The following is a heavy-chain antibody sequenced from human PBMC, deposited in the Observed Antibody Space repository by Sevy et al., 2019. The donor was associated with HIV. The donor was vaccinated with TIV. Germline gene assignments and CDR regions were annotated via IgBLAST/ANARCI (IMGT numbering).Heavy chain of an antibody. CDR3: TRDERDLDAFDI. J-gene: IGHJ3*02. CDR2: IRTTVNGGTA. Sequence: GGSLRLSFAPSGFTFYNYAMSWFRQAPGKGLEGIGFIRTTVNGGTAEYAASVEGRFTISRYDSRSIAYLQMNNLKTEDTAVYYCTRDERDLDAFDIWGQGTMVTVSS. V-gene: IGHV3-49*03. CDR1: GFTFYNYA.